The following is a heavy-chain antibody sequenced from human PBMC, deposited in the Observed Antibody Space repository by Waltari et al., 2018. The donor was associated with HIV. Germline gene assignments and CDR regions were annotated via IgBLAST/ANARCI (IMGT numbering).Heavy chain of an antibody. V-gene: IGHV3-23*01. D-gene: IGHD1-1*01. CDR3: TKDQTGAADS. J-gene: IGHJ5*02. Sequence: KGRFTVSRDNSKNTLYLQMNSLRVEDTAMYYCTKDQTGAADSWGQGTQVTVPS.